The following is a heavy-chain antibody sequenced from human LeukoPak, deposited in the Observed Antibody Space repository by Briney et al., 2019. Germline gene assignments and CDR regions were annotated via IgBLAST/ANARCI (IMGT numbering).Heavy chain of an antibody. J-gene: IGHJ4*02. CDR1: GFTFSSYG. CDR3: ARGAGYNYPYYFDY. V-gene: IGHV3-53*01. D-gene: IGHD5-24*01. CDR2: IYSGGST. Sequence: GGSLRLSCAASGFTFSSYGMSWVRQAPGKGLEWVSVIYSGGSTYYADSVKGRFTISRDNSKNTLYLQMNSLRAEDTAVYYCARGAGYNYPYYFDYWGQGTLVTVSS.